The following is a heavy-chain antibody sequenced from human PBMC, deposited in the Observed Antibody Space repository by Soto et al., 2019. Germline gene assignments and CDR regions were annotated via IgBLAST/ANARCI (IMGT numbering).Heavy chain of an antibody. D-gene: IGHD2-2*01. CDR2: IYYSGST. J-gene: IGHJ3*02. Sequence: SETLSLTCTVSGGAISSYYWSWIRQPPGKGLEWIGYIYYSGSTNYNPSLKSRVTISVDTSKYQFSLKLSSVTAADTAVYYCARGRDIVVVPAAPDAFDIWGQGTMVTVSS. CDR1: GGAISSYY. V-gene: IGHV4-59*01. CDR3: ARGRDIVVVPAAPDAFDI.